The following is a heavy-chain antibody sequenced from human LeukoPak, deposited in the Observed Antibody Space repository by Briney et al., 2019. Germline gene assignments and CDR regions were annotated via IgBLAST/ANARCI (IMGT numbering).Heavy chain of an antibody. J-gene: IGHJ6*02. V-gene: IGHV3-21*01. CDR1: GFTFSSYS. CDR3: ARDPGYCSSTSCYYGMDV. Sequence: PGGSLRLSCAASGFTFSSYSMNWVRQAPGKGLEWVSSISSSSSYIYYADSVKGRFTISRDSAKNSLYLQMNSLRAEDTAVYYCARDPGYCSSTSCYYGMDVWGQGTTVTVSS. D-gene: IGHD2-2*01. CDR2: ISSSSSYI.